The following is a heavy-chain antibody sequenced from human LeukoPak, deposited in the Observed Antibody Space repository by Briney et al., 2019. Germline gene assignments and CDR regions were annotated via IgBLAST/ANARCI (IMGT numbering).Heavy chain of an antibody. V-gene: IGHV3-21*01. J-gene: IGHJ5*02. Sequence: SGGSLRLSCAASGFTFSSYSMNWVRQAPGKGLEWVSSISSSSYIYYADSVKGRFTISRDNAKNSLYLQMNSLRAEDTAVYYCARAHGSAGGNWFDPWGQGTLVTVSS. D-gene: IGHD2-8*02. CDR1: GFTFSSYS. CDR3: ARAHGSAGGNWFDP. CDR2: ISSSSYI.